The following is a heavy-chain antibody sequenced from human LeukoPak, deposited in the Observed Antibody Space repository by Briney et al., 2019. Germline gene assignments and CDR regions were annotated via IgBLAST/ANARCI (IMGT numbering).Heavy chain of an antibody. V-gene: IGHV3-21*01. CDR3: ARDFEERGYYLADFDY. D-gene: IGHD3-22*01. CDR1: GFTFSNYW. CDR2: ISSSNDYI. Sequence: GGSLRLSCAASGFTFSNYWMHWVRQAPGKGLEWVSSISSSNDYIYYADSVRGRFTISRDNAKNSVFLQMNSLRAEDTAVYYCARDFEERGYYLADFDYWGQGTLVTVSS. J-gene: IGHJ4*02.